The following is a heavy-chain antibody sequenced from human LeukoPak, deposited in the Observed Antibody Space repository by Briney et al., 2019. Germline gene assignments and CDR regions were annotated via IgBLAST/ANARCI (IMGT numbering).Heavy chain of an antibody. D-gene: IGHD6-6*01. Sequence: SVKVSCKASGGTFSSYAISWVRQAPGQGVEWMGGIIPIFGTANYAQKFQGRVTITADKSTSTAYMELSSLRSEDTAVYYCATKYSSSSGMGYYYYYMDVWGKGTTVTVSS. CDR3: ATKYSSSSGMGYYYYYMDV. V-gene: IGHV1-69*06. CDR1: GGTFSSYA. CDR2: IIPIFGTA. J-gene: IGHJ6*03.